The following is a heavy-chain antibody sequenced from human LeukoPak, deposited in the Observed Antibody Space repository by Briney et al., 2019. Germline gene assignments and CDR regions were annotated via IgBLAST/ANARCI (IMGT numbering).Heavy chain of an antibody. J-gene: IGHJ1*01. Sequence: GGSLRLSCAASGFTFRSYAMTWVRQAPGKGLEWVAFIRYDGSNKYYADSVKGRFTISRDNSKNTLYLQMNSLRAEDTAVYYCAKSPGPVAGNAEYFQHWGQGTLVTVSS. CDR1: GFTFRSYA. D-gene: IGHD6-19*01. CDR3: AKSPGPVAGNAEYFQH. CDR2: IRYDGSNK. V-gene: IGHV3-30*02.